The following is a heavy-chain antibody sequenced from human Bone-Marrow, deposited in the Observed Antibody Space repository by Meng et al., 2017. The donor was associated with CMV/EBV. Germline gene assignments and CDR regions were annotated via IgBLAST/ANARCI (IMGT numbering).Heavy chain of an antibody. CDR1: GGSISSSSYY. D-gene: IGHD4-11*01. CDR3: ARHRVTTGGFDY. V-gene: IGHV4-39*01. Sequence: SETLSLTCTVSGGSISSSSYYWGWIRQPPGKGLEWIGNMYYSGSTYYNPSLNRRGTISVDTSKNQFSLKLSAVTAADTAVYYCARHRVTTGGFDYWGQGTLVTVSS. J-gene: IGHJ4*02. CDR2: MYYSGST.